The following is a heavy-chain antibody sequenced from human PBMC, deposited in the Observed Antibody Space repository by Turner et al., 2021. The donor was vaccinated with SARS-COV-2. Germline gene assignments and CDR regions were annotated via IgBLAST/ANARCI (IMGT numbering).Heavy chain of an antibody. CDR3: ATGYAYCGGDCSIYF. V-gene: IGHV1-24*01. D-gene: IGHD2-21*02. CDR2: FDPEDAET. CDR1: GYTLTELS. J-gene: IGHJ4*02. Sequence: QVQVVQSGAEVKKPGASVKVSCKVSGYTLTELSMHWVRQAPGKGLEWMGGFDPEDAETVYAQKFQGRVTMTEDTSTDTAYMELSSLRSEDTAVYYCATGYAYCGGDCSIYFWGQGTLVTVSS.